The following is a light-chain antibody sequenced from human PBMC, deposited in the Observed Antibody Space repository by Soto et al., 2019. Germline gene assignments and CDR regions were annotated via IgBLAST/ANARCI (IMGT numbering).Light chain of an antibody. CDR3: QQTYSDSS. CDR2: GAS. CDR1: RTINTY. V-gene: IGKV1-39*01. J-gene: IGKJ4*01. Sequence: DVRMTQSPSYLSASVGDTITITCRASRTINTYLNWFQQKPVEPPRLLIYGASTLQDGVPSRFSGSGSRAEFTLTISGLQPEDFASYHCQQTYSDSSFGGGTKV.